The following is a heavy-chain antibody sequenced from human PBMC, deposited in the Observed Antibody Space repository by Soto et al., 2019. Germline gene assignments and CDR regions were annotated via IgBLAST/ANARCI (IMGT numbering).Heavy chain of an antibody. D-gene: IGHD6-19*01. J-gene: IGHJ4*02. V-gene: IGHV3-23*01. Sequence: ELQLLESGGDLVQPGGSLRLSCAASGFTFSTYAMSWVRQAPGKGLEWVSAISGTGGTTYYADSVKGRFTISRDNSKNTLYLQMNSLRADDTAIYHCAKEPLARGTGWYADYWGQGTLVTVSS. CDR3: AKEPLARGTGWYADY. CDR2: ISGTGGTT. CDR1: GFTFSTYA.